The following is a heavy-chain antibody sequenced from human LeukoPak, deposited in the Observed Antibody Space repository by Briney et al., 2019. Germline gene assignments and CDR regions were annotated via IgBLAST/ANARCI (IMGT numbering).Heavy chain of an antibody. Sequence: SVKVSCKASGGTLSSYAISWVRQAPGQGLEWMGGIIPIFGTANYAQKFQGRVTITADESTSTAYMELSSLRSEDTAVYYCAREGAYSSSYFDYWGQGTLVTVSS. CDR1: GGTLSSYA. CDR2: IIPIFGTA. D-gene: IGHD6-13*01. J-gene: IGHJ4*02. V-gene: IGHV1-69*13. CDR3: AREGAYSSSYFDY.